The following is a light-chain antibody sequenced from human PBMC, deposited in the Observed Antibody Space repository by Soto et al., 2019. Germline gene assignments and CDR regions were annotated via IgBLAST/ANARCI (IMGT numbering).Light chain of an antibody. V-gene: IGLV2-8*01. Sequence: QSVRTQPPSASGSPGQSVTISCTGTSSDVGGYNYVSWYQQHPGKAPKLMIYEVSKRPSGVPDRFSGSKSGNTASLTVSGLQAEDEADYYCSSYAGSNNPYVFGTGTKVTV. CDR3: SSYAGSNNPYV. CDR1: SSDVGGYNY. J-gene: IGLJ1*01. CDR2: EVS.